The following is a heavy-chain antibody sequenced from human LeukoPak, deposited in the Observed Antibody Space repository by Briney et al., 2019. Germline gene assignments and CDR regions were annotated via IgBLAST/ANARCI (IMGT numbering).Heavy chain of an antibody. V-gene: IGHV5-51*01. Sequence: GESLKISCKGSGYSFTSYWIGWVRQMPGKGLEWMGIIYPGDSDTGYSPSFQGQVTISADKSISTAYLQWSSLKASDTAMYYCARLGGAPSAGLAFDYWGQGTLVTVSS. D-gene: IGHD6-19*01. J-gene: IGHJ4*02. CDR2: IYPGDSDT. CDR1: GYSFTSYW. CDR3: ARLGGAPSAGLAFDY.